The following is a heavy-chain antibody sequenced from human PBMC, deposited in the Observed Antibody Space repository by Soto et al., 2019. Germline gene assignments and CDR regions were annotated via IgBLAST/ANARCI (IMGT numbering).Heavy chain of an antibody. Sequence: PSETLSLTCTVSDGSISHYYWNWIRQPPGKGLEWISYMYYGGSTNYKSSLKSRVTISGDTSKNQFSLKLRSVTAADTAVYFCARSTGYGDSYFDYWGQGALVTVSS. V-gene: IGHV4-59*01. D-gene: IGHD4-17*01. CDR1: DGSISHYY. CDR3: ARSTGYGDSYFDY. J-gene: IGHJ4*02. CDR2: MYYGGST.